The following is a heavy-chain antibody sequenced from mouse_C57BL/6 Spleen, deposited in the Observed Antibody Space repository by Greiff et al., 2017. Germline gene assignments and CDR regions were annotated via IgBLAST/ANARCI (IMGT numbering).Heavy chain of an antibody. J-gene: IGHJ4*01. CDR1: GYAFSSYW. D-gene: IGHD2-1*01. V-gene: IGHV1-80*01. Sequence: VQLQQSGAELVKPGASVKISCKASGYAFSSYWMNWVKQGPGKGLEWIGQIYPGDGDTNYNGEFKGKATLTADKSSSTAYMQLSSQTSEDSAVYFSARWVYGNGAMDYWGQGTSVTVSS. CDR3: ARWVYGNGAMDY. CDR2: IYPGDGDT.